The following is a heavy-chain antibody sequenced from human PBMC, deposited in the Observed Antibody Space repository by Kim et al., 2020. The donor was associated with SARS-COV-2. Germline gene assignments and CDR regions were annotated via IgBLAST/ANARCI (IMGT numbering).Heavy chain of an antibody. Sequence: SVKVSCKASGGTFSTYAISWVRQAPGQGLEWMGGITPIFGTANYAQKFQGRVTITADESTSTAYMELSSLRSEDTAVYYCARSRVVQGDDTPQPYNWFDPWGQGTLVTVSS. CDR2: ITPIFGTA. CDR1: GGTFSTYA. V-gene: IGHV1-69*13. J-gene: IGHJ5*02. CDR3: ARSRVVQGDDTPQPYNWFDP. D-gene: IGHD3-10*01.